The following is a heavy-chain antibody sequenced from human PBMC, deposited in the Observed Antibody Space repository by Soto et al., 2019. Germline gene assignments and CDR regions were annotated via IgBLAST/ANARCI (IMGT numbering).Heavy chain of an antibody. D-gene: IGHD1-20*01. Sequence: ASVTVSCQASGYTFTGYYMHWVRQAPGQGLEWMGWINPNSGGTNYAQKFQGWVTMTRDTSISTAYMELSRLRSDDTAVYYCARDFGITGTTSYYYYGMDVWGQGTTVTVSS. CDR2: INPNSGGT. J-gene: IGHJ6*02. CDR1: GYTFTGYY. CDR3: ARDFGITGTTSYYYYGMDV. V-gene: IGHV1-2*04.